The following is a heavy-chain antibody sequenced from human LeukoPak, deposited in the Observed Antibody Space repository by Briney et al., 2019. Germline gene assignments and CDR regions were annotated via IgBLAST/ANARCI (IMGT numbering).Heavy chain of an antibody. CDR1: GHTFTSYD. D-gene: IGHD3-22*01. CDR2: MNPNSGNT. J-gene: IGHJ3*02. V-gene: IGHV1-8*01. CDR3: ARVPYDSSGYYLADAFDI. Sequence: GASVNVSCKASGHTFTSYDINWVRQATGQGLEWMGWMNPNSGNTGYAQKFQGRVTMTRNTSISTAYMELSSLRSEDTAVYYCARVPYDSSGYYLADAFDIWGQGTMVTVSS.